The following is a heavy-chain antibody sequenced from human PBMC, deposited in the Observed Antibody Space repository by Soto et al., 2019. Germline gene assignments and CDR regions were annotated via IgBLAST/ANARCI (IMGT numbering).Heavy chain of an antibody. J-gene: IGHJ5*02. CDR3: ARDRDTLVRGPRWFDP. V-gene: IGHV1-69*01. Sequence: QVQLVQSGAEVKKPGSSVKVSCKASGGTFSSYAISWVRQAPGQGLEWMGGIIAIFGTANYAQQFQGRVTITADESTSTAYMELRSLRSEDTAVYYCARDRDTLVRGPRWFDPWGQGTLVTVS. CDR1: GGTFSSYA. D-gene: IGHD3-10*01. CDR2: IIAIFGTA.